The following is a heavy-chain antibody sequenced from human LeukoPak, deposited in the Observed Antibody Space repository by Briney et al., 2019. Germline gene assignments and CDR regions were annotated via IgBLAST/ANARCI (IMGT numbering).Heavy chain of an antibody. CDR1: GFTLSSYW. J-gene: IGHJ4*02. V-gene: IGHV3-7*01. CDR2: IKQDGSEK. Sequence: GGSLRLSCVLSGFTLSSYWMSWVRQAPGKGLEWVANIKQDGSEKYYVDSVKGRFTISRDNAKNSLYLQMNSLRAEDTAVYYCVREGYSYLVYYFDYWGQGTLVTVPS. CDR3: VREGYSYLVYYFDY. D-gene: IGHD5-18*01.